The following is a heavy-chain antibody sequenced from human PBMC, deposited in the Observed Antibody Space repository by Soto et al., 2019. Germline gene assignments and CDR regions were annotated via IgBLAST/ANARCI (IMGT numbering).Heavy chain of an antibody. D-gene: IGHD4-17*01. CDR3: ARIRINYYYYGMDV. V-gene: IGHV1-8*01. CDR2: MNPNSGNT. Sequence: QVQLVQSGAEVKKPGASVKVFSKASGYTFTSYDINWVRQATGQGLEWMGWMNPNSGNTGYAQKFQGRVTMTRNTSISTAYMELSSLRSEDTAVYYCARIRINYYYYGMDVWGQWTTVTVSS. J-gene: IGHJ6*02. CDR1: GYTFTSYD.